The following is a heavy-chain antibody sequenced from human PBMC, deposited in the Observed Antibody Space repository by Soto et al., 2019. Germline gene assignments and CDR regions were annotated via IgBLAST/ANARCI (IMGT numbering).Heavy chain of an antibody. D-gene: IGHD2-15*01. V-gene: IGHV6-1*01. Sequence: QTLSLTCAISGDSVSSNSAAWNWIRQSPSRGLEWLGRTYYRSKWYNDYAVSVKSRITINPDTSKNQFSLQLNSVTPEDTAVYYCARGAGSGGYGRYSYYGLDVWCQGTTVTVAS. CDR2: TYYRSKWYN. CDR1: GDSVSSNSAA. J-gene: IGHJ6*02. CDR3: ARGAGSGGYGRYSYYGLDV.